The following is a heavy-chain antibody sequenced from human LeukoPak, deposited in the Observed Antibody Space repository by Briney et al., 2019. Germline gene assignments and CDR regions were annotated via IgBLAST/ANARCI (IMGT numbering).Heavy chain of an antibody. Sequence: PSETLSLTCTVSGGSISSYYWSWIRQPAGKGLEWIGRIYTSGSTHYNPSLKSRVTISVDTSKNQFSLKLSSVTAADTAVYYCAGVRFLEWFDAFDIWGQGTMVTVSS. D-gene: IGHD3-3*01. CDR1: GGSISSYY. CDR2: IYTSGST. CDR3: AGVRFLEWFDAFDI. J-gene: IGHJ3*02. V-gene: IGHV4-4*07.